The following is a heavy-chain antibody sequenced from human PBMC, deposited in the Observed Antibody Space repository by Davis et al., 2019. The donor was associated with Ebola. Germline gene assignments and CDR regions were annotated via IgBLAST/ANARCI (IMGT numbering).Heavy chain of an antibody. CDR3: AKGGDIVVVPAAIPYGMDV. Sequence: PGGSLRLSCAASGFTFSSYGMHWVRQAPGKGLEWVAVISYDGSNKYYADSVKGRFTISRDNSKNTLYLQMNSLRAEDTAVYYCAKGGDIVVVPAAIPYGMDVWGQGTTVTVSS. CDR1: GFTFSSYG. J-gene: IGHJ6*02. V-gene: IGHV3-30*18. D-gene: IGHD2-2*01. CDR2: ISYDGSNK.